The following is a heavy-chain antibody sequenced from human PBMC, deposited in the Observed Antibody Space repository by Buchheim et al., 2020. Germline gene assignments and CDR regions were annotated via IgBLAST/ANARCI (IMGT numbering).Heavy chain of an antibody. Sequence: EVQLVESGGGLVQPGGSLRLSCAASGFTFSSYWMHWVRQVPGKGLEWVSNINTDGTTIRYADSVKGRFTISRDNAKTTLYLQMNSLRAEDTAVYYCARDVIGPYDYWGQG. CDR1: GFTFSSYW. V-gene: IGHV3-74*01. J-gene: IGHJ4*02. CDR3: ARDVIGPYDY. CDR2: INTDGTTI.